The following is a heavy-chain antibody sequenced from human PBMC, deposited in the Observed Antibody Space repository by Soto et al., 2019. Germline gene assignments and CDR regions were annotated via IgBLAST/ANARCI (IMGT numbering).Heavy chain of an antibody. CDR2: ISGSGGST. J-gene: IGHJ4*02. D-gene: IGHD3-10*01. V-gene: IGHV3-23*01. CDR3: AKEINVLLWFGELLLLDY. CDR1: GFTFSSYA. Sequence: PGGSLRLSCAASGFTFSSYAMSWVRQAPGKGLEWVSAISGSGGSTYYADSVKGRFTISRDNSKNTLYLQMNSLRAEDTAVFYCAKEINVLLWFGELLLLDYWGQGTLVTVSS.